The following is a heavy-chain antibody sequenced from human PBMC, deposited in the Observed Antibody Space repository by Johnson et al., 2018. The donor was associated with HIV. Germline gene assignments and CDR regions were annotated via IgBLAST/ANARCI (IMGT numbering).Heavy chain of an antibody. V-gene: IGHV3-9*01. CDR3: ASGGSRYSGSYLSDAFDI. CDR2: ISWNSGST. J-gene: IGHJ3*02. CDR1: GFTFDDYA. D-gene: IGHD1-26*01. Sequence: VQLVESGGGLVQPGRSLRLSCAASGFTFDDYAMHWVRQAPGKGLEWVSGISWNSGSTSYADSVKGRFTISRDNAKNTLYLQMNSLRAEDTAVYYCASGGSRYSGSYLSDAFDIWGQGTMVTVSS.